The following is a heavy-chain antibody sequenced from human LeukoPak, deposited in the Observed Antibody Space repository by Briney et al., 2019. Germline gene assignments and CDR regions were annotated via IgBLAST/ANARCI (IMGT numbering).Heavy chain of an antibody. CDR1: GGSFSGYY. V-gene: IGHV4-34*01. D-gene: IGHD3-22*01. CDR3: ARGQKYYYDSSGYGPNDY. Sequence: PSETLSLTCAVYGGSFSGYYWSWIPQPPGKGLEWIGEINHSGSTKYNPSLKSRVTISIDTSKNQFSLKVSSVTAADTAVYYCARGQKYYYDSSGYGPNDYWGQGTLVTVSS. CDR2: INHSGST. J-gene: IGHJ4*02.